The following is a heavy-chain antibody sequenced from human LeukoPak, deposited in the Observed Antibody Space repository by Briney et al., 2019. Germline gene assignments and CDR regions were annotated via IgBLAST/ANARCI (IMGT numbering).Heavy chain of an antibody. Sequence: ASVKVSCKASGYTFTSYGISWVRQAPGQGLEWMGWISAYNGNTNYAQKLQGRVTMTTDTSTSTAYMELSRLRSDDTAVYYCTLNDFWSGYDYWGQGTLVTVSS. CDR1: GYTFTSYG. CDR3: TLNDFWSGYDY. D-gene: IGHD3-3*01. V-gene: IGHV1-18*01. CDR2: ISAYNGNT. J-gene: IGHJ4*02.